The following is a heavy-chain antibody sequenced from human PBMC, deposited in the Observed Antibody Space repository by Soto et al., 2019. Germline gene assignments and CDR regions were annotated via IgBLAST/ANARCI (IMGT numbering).Heavy chain of an antibody. Sequence: TSETLSLTCTVSGGSTRNYFWSWIRQPPGKGLEWIGCIYYSGSTKYNPSLKSRVTISLDTSRSQFSLRLSSVTAADTAVYYCAKHAPATGFYFAYWGQGTPVPVSS. CDR3: AKHAPATGFYFAY. CDR1: GGSTRNYF. CDR2: IYYSGST. D-gene: IGHD2-2*01. V-gene: IGHV4-59*08. J-gene: IGHJ4*02.